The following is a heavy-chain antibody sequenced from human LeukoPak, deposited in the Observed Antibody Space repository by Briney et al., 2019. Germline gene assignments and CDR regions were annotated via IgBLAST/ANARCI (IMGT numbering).Heavy chain of an antibody. D-gene: IGHD3-22*01. J-gene: IGHJ4*02. V-gene: IGHV4-59*08. Sequence: MSSETLSLTCTVSGGSISSYYWSWIRQPPGKGLEWIGYIYYSGSTNYNPSLKSRVTISVDTSKNQFSLKLSSVTAADTAVYYCARHDSSGYWLREDNSGLDYFDYWGQGTLVTVSS. CDR1: GGSISSYY. CDR2: IYYSGST. CDR3: ARHDSSGYWLREDNSGLDYFDY.